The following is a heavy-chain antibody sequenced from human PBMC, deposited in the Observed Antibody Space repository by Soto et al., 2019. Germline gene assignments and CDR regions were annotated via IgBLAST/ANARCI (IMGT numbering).Heavy chain of an antibody. V-gene: IGHV4-59*03. D-gene: IGHD3-10*01. CDR2: IYHTERTTY. CDR1: GGSISSYY. CDR3: ATGRVLYGSEY. Sequence: QVQLQESGPGLVKPSETLSLTCTVSGGSISSYYWSWIRQPPGRGLQWIGYIYHTERTTYNYNPSIKSRVTISLDTSKNQFSLKLTSVTAADTAVYYCATGRVLYGSEYWGQGTLVTVSS. J-gene: IGHJ4*02.